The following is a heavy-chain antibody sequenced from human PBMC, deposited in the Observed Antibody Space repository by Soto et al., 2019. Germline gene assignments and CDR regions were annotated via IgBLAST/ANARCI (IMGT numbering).Heavy chain of an antibody. J-gene: IGHJ4*02. CDR3: ASRIAAAPKLRHDY. CDR2: INHSGST. Sequence: SETLSLTCAVYGGSFSGYYWSWIRQPPGKGLEWIGEINHSGSTNYNPSLKSRVTISVDTSKNQFSLKLSSVTAADTAVYYCASRIAAAPKLRHDYWGQGTLVTVSS. D-gene: IGHD6-13*01. CDR1: GGSFSGYY. V-gene: IGHV4-34*01.